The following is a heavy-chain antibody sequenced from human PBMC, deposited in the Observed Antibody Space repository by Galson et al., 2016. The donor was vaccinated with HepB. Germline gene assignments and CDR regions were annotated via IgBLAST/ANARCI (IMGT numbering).Heavy chain of an antibody. J-gene: IGHJ2*01. D-gene: IGHD3-3*01. CDR3: AKQRTIFGVLPRRYFDL. CDR2: INWNGADI. CDR1: GFPFENYA. Sequence: SLRLSCAASGFPFENYAMHWVRQSPGRGLEWVSSINWNGADIRYADSVKGRFTISRDNAKRSLSLEMNNLRTEDTAFYFCAKQRTIFGVLPRRYFDLWGRGTLLAVS. V-gene: IGHV3-9*01.